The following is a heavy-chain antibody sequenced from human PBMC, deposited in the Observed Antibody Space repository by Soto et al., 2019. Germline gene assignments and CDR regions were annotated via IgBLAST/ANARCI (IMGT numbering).Heavy chain of an antibody. CDR3: ACGRALSGAFCAHFEH. J-gene: IGHJ4*02. CDR2: TYYRSKWYN. Sequence: PSQTLSLTCAISAGSVSSNSAAWNWIRQSPSRVLEWLGSTYYRSKWYNDYAVSVKMRITISPDTSKNHISLQLNSLTPEDTAVYYCACGRALSGAFCAHFEHWGLGILV. CDR1: AGSVSSNSAA. V-gene: IGHV6-1*01. D-gene: IGHD2-21*01.